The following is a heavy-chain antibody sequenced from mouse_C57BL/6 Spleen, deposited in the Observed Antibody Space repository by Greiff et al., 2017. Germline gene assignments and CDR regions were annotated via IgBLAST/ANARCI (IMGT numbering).Heavy chain of an antibody. V-gene: IGHV1-15*01. CDR2: IDPETGGT. D-gene: IGHD4-1*01. CDR3: TRLTGIYAMDY. Sequence: QVQLQQSGAELVRPGASVTLSCKASGYTFTDYEMHWVKQTPVHGLEWIGAIDPETGGTAYNQKFKGKAILTADKSSSTAYMELRSLTSEDSAVYYCTRLTGIYAMDYWGQGTSVTVSS. CDR1: GYTFTDYE. J-gene: IGHJ4*01.